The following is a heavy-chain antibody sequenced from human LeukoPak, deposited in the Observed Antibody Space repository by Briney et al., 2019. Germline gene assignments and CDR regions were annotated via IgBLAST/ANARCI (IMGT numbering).Heavy chain of an antibody. Sequence: GGSLRLSYPASGLTFSNFAMTWVRQTPGKGLEWVSALSASGGGTFYAPSVKGRFTISRDNSKNTVSLQMNSLRAEDTALYYCATVLHTSMTTWAAFDTWGQGTMVTVSA. CDR3: ATVLHTSMTTWAAFDT. CDR1: GLTFSNFA. CDR2: LSASGGGT. D-gene: IGHD5-18*01. V-gene: IGHV3-23*01. J-gene: IGHJ3*02.